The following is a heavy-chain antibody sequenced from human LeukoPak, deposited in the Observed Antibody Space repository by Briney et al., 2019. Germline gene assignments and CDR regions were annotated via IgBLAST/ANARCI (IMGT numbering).Heavy chain of an antibody. CDR3: ARQYYDILTGTDA. Sequence: SGGSPRLSCAASGFTFSSHWMSRVRQAPGKGLEWVANIKQDGSEKYYVDSVKGRFTISRDNAKNSLYLQMNSLRAEDTAVYYCARQYYDILTGTDAWGQGTLVTVSS. CDR1: GFTFSSHW. CDR2: IKQDGSEK. V-gene: IGHV3-7*05. J-gene: IGHJ5*02. D-gene: IGHD3-9*01.